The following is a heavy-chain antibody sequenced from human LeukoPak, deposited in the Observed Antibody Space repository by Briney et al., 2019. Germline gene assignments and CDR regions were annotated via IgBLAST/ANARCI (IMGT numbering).Heavy chain of an antibody. D-gene: IGHD1-26*01. CDR1: GFTFSNYW. CDR3: ARDTGSSGSPPDY. Sequence: GGSLRLSCAASGFTFSNYWMSGVRQAPGKGLEWVANIKQDGSEKYYVDSVKGRFTISRDNAKNSLYLQMNSLRAEDTAVYYCARDTGSSGSPPDYWGQGTLVTVSS. V-gene: IGHV3-7*01. CDR2: IKQDGSEK. J-gene: IGHJ4*02.